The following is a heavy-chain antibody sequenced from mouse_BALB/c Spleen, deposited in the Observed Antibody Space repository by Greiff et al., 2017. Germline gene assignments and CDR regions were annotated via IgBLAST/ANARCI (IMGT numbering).Heavy chain of an antibody. CDR1: GFSLTSYG. V-gene: IGHV2-2*02. CDR2: IWSGGST. J-gene: IGHJ4*01. D-gene: IGHD6-5*01. Sequence: VQLQQSGPGLVQPSQSLSITCTVSGFSLTSYGVHWVRQSPGKGLEWLGGIWSGGSTDYNAAFISRLSISKDNSKSQVFFKMNSLQANDTAIYYCATPYDYYAMDYWGQGTSVTVSS. CDR3: ATPYDYYAMDY.